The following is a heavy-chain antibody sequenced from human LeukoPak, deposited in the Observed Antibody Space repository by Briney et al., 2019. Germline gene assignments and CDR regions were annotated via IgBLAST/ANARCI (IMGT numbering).Heavy chain of an antibody. CDR2: ISGGAGST. D-gene: IGHD2-21*01. CDR1: GFTFSNYV. J-gene: IGHJ4*02. V-gene: IGHV3-23*01. Sequence: AGGSLRRSCAASGFTFSNYVMSWVRQAPGKGLEWVSGISGGAGSTHYTDSVKGRFTISRDNSKNTLYLQMNSLGAEDTAVYYCAKSPVGMIVAEYYFDYWGQGTLVTVSS. CDR3: AKSPVGMIVAEYYFDY.